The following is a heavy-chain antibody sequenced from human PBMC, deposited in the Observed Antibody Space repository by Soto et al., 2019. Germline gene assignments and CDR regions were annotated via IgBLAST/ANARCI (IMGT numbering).Heavy chain of an antibody. V-gene: IGHV4-34*01. CDR1: GGSFSGYY. CDR3: ARAIQLWHTVDY. D-gene: IGHD5-18*01. CDR2: INHSGST. J-gene: IGHJ4*02. Sequence: QVQLQQWGAGLLKPSETLSLTCAVYGGSFSGYYWSWIRQPPGKGLEWIGEINHSGSTNYNPSLKSRVTISVDTSKNQFSLKLSSVTAADTAVYYCARAIQLWHTVDYWGQGTLVTVSS.